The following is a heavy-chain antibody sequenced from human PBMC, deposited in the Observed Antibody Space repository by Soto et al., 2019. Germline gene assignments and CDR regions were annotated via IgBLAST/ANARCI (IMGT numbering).Heavy chain of an antibody. J-gene: IGHJ4*02. Sequence: GGSLRLSCAASGFTFSGYSVNWVRQAPGKGLEWVSYISSGSKTIYYAESVKGRFTVSRDNARNSQYLQMNSLRDEDTAVYYCAREDILGARSFDYWGQGXLVTVYS. V-gene: IGHV3-48*02. CDR2: ISSGSKTI. CDR3: AREDILGARSFDY. CDR1: GFTFSGYS. D-gene: IGHD1-26*01.